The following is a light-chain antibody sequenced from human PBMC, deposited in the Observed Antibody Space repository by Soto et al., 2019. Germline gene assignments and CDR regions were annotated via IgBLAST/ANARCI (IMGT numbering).Light chain of an antibody. CDR3: QSYNDWPFS. Sequence: EIVITQSPAALSVSPGERVTLTCRASESLSTYLAWYQHKPGQAPRLLIYGASTKATGIPARFSGSGSATDFTLTISSLQSEDFAVYYCQSYNDWPFSFGQGTKLEIK. J-gene: IGKJ2*01. CDR2: GAS. CDR1: ESLSTY. V-gene: IGKV3-15*01.